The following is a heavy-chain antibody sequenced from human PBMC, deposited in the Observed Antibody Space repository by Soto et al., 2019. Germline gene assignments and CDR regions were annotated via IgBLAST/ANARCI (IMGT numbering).Heavy chain of an antibody. CDR1: GGSFSGYY. CDR2: INHSGST. D-gene: IGHD3-22*01. V-gene: IGHV4-34*01. J-gene: IGHJ5*02. Sequence: PSETLSLTCAVYGGSFSGYYWSWIRQPPGKGLEWIGEINHSGSTNYNPSLKSRVTISVDTSKNQFSLKLSSVTAADTAVYYCARQTRITMIVVVNYNWFDPWGQGTLVTVSS. CDR3: ARQTRITMIVVVNYNWFDP.